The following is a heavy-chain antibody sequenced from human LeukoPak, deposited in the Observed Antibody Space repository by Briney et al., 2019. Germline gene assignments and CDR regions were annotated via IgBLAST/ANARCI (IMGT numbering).Heavy chain of an antibody. CDR2: IIPIFGTA. V-gene: IGHV1-69*05. CDR1: GGTFSSYA. D-gene: IGHD5-18*01. Sequence: SVKVSCKASGGTFSSYAISWVRHAPGQGLEWMGGIIPIFGTANYAQKFQGRVTITTDESTSTAYMELSSLRSGDTAVYYCARVEQLWLPGYWGQGTLVTVSS. CDR3: ARVEQLWLPGY. J-gene: IGHJ4*02.